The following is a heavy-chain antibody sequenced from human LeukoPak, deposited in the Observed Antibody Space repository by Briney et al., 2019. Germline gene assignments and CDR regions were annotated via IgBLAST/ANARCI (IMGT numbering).Heavy chain of an antibody. J-gene: IGHJ4*02. CDR1: GFTFSSYA. CDR3: ARDSQAVGTDFDY. Sequence: GGSLRLSCAASGFTFSSYAMHWVRQAPGKGVEGVAVISYDGSNKNYANSVKGRFTISRDNSKNTLYLQMNSLRAEDTAVYYCARDSQAVGTDFDYWGQGTLVTVSS. D-gene: IGHD6-13*01. V-gene: IGHV3-30*04. CDR2: ISYDGSNK.